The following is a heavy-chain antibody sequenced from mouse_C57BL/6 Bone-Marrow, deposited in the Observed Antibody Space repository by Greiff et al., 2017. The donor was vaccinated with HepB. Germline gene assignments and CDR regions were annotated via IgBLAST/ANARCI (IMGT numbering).Heavy chain of an antibody. CDR1: GYTFTDYE. J-gene: IGHJ3*01. Sequence: VKLVESGAELVRPGASVTLSCKASGYTFTDYEMHWVKQTPVHGLEWIGAIDPETGGTAYNQKFKGKAILTADKSSSTAYMELRSLTSEDSAVYYCTRYGSSPAWFAYWGQGTLVTVSA. V-gene: IGHV1-15*01. CDR2: IDPETGGT. D-gene: IGHD1-1*01. CDR3: TRYGSSPAWFAY.